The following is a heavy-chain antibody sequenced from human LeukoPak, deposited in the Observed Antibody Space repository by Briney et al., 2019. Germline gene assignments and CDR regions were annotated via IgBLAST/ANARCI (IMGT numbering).Heavy chain of an antibody. CDR2: IYYSGST. D-gene: IGHD3-9*01. CDR1: GGSISSSSYY. V-gene: IGHV4-39*07. J-gene: IGHJ4*02. CDR3: ARYILTGYYQTDY. Sequence: PSQTLSLTCTVSGGSISSSSYYWGWIRQPPGKGLEWIGSIYYSGSTYYNPSLKSRVTISVDTSKNQFSLKLSSVTAADTAVYYCARYILTGYYQTDYWGQGTLVTVSS.